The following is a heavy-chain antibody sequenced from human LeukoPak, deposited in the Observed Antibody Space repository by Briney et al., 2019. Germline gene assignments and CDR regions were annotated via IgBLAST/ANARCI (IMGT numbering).Heavy chain of an antibody. Sequence: SETLSLTCTVSGGSISSYYWSWIRQPPGKGLEWIGYIYYSGSTNYNPSLKSRVTISVDTSKNQFSLKLSSVTAADTAVYYCERDLSAAAGNGWFVPWSQGTLVTVSS. J-gene: IGHJ5*02. CDR2: IYYSGST. V-gene: IGHV4-59*01. CDR3: ERDLSAAAGNGWFVP. D-gene: IGHD6-13*01. CDR1: GGSISSYY.